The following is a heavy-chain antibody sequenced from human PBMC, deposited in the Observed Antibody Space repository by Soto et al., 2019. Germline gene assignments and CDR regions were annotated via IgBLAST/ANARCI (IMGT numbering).Heavy chain of an antibody. CDR3: ATSMRHTLNP. CDR1: GFTFSSHW. D-gene: IGHD2-8*01. Sequence: EVQVVESGGGLVQPGGSLRLSCAASGFTFSSHWMTWVRQVPGKGLEWVANINQDGSDQYYVDSVKGRFTISRDNAKNSVCLHMNSLRVEDTAVYYCATSMRHTLNPWGQGTLVPVSS. J-gene: IGHJ5*02. CDR2: INQDGSDQ. V-gene: IGHV3-7*01.